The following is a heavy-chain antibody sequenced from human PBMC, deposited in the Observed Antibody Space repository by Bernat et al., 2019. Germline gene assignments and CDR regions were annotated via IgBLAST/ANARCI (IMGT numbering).Heavy chain of an antibody. Sequence: QVQLVESGGGVVQPGRSLRLSCAASGFTFSSYAMHWVRQAPGKGLEWVAVISYDGSNKYYADSVKGRFTISRDNSKNTLYLQMNSLRAEDTAVYHCATLPPSKYSSGWSLLAPDYYYGMDVWGQGTTVTVSS. CDR1: GFTFSSYA. CDR2: ISYDGSNK. D-gene: IGHD6-19*01. CDR3: ATLPPSKYSSGWSLLAPDYYYGMDV. J-gene: IGHJ6*02. V-gene: IGHV3-30-3*01.